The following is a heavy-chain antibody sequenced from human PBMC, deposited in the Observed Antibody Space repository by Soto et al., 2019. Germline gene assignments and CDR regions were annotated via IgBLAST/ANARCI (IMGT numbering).Heavy chain of an antibody. CDR3: EKALDGVVVVTAPRSFDV. V-gene: IGHV3-30*18. J-gene: IGHJ6*02. CDR1: GFTFDNYG. Sequence: QVQLVESGGGVVQHGRSLRRSCAASGFTFDNYGLHWVRQAPGKGLEWVAVISYDGSKKFYADSVTGRFTISRDNSKKTLYLQLNNLTVEDTAVYYCEKALDGVVVVTAPRSFDVWGQGTTVNGSS. D-gene: IGHD2-15*01. CDR2: ISYDGSKK.